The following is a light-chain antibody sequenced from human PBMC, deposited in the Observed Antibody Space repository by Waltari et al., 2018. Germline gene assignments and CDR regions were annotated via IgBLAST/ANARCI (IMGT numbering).Light chain of an antibody. Sequence: EIVLLQPQGPLSLSPGGRPTLSCRASQSVSRVLAWYKQKPGKAPRLLIYGASTRASGVPDRFSGSGSGPDFSLTISSLDPEDFAVYYCQHYVKFPVTYGQGTKVEI. CDR1: QSVSRV. J-gene: IGKJ1*01. V-gene: IGKV3-20*01. CDR2: GAS. CDR3: QHYVKFPVT.